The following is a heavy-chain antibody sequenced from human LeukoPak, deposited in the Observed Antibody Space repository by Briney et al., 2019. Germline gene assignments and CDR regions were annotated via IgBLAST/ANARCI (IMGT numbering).Heavy chain of an antibody. Sequence: SGGSLRLSCAASGFTFSSYEMNWVRQAPGKGLEWVSYISSSGSTIYYADSVKGQFTISRDNAKNSLYLQMNSLRAEDTAVYYCASSELSSSFDYWGQGTLVTVSS. CDR2: ISSSGSTI. CDR3: ASSELSSSFDY. V-gene: IGHV3-48*03. D-gene: IGHD6-13*01. J-gene: IGHJ4*02. CDR1: GFTFSSYE.